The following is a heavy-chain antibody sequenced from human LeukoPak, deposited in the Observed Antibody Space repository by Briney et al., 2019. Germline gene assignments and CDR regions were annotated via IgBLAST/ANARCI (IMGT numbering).Heavy chain of an antibody. CDR1: GGTFSSYA. CDR2: IIPIFGTA. D-gene: IGHD3-3*01. J-gene: IGHJ4*02. V-gene: IGHV1-69*05. Sequence: GASVKVSCKASGGTFSSYAISWVRQAPGQGLEWMGGIIPIFGTANYAQKFQGRVTITTDESTSTAYMELSSLRSEDTAVYYCARGNPGAGSPYYDFWSGYSLDYWGQGTLVTVSS. CDR3: ARGNPGAGSPYYDFWSGYSLDY.